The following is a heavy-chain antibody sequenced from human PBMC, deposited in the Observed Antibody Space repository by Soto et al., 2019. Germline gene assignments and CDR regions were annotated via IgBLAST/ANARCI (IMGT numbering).Heavy chain of an antibody. J-gene: IGHJ4*02. CDR2: ISYDGSNK. Sequence: QVQLVESGGGVVQPGRSLRLSCAASGFTFSSYAMHWVRQAPGKGLEWVAVISYDGSNKYYADSVKGRFTISRDNSKNTLYLQMNSLRAEDTAVYYCARVGNSSGSYFDYWGQGTLVTVSS. D-gene: IGHD6-19*01. V-gene: IGHV3-30-3*01. CDR1: GFTFSSYA. CDR3: ARVGNSSGSYFDY.